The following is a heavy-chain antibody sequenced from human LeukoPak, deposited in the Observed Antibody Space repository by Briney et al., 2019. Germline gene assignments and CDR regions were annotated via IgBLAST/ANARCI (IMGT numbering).Heavy chain of an antibody. V-gene: IGHV1-69*01. CDR3: ARVLDTARDYYYYYYMDV. D-gene: IGHD5-18*01. CDR2: IIPIFGTA. J-gene: IGHJ6*03. CDR1: GGTFSTYV. Sequence: SVKVSSKASGGTFSTYVISWVRQAPGQGLEWMGRIIPIFGTANYAQKFQGRVTITADESTSTAYMELSSLRSEDTAVYYCARVLDTARDYYYYYYMDVWGKGTTVTVSS.